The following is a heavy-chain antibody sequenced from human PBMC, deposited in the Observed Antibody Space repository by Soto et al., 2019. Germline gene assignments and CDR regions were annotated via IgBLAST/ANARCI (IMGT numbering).Heavy chain of an antibody. Sequence: QVQLVQSGAEVKKPGSSVKVSCKASGGTFSSYTISWVRQAPGQGLEWMGRIIPILGMPNYAQKFQDRVTITADKSTSTAYMELSSLRSEDTAVYYCARGSYDRSGYELDYWGQGTLVTVSS. J-gene: IGHJ4*02. CDR3: ARGSYDRSGYELDY. CDR2: IIPILGMP. V-gene: IGHV1-69*02. D-gene: IGHD3-22*01. CDR1: GGTFSSYT.